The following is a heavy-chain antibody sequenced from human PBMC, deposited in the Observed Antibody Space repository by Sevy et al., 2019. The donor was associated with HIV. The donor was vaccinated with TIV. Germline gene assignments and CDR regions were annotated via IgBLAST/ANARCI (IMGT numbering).Heavy chain of an antibody. CDR3: ARDQSSVGSNWDSVAPADYGMDV. J-gene: IGHJ6*02. D-gene: IGHD2-2*01. CDR1: GDSVSSNTAA. CDR2: TYYRSKWFN. V-gene: IGHV6-1*01. Sequence: KQSQTLSLTCAISGDSVSSNTAAWNWIRQSPSRGLEWLGRTYYRSKWFNDYAVSVISRISINPGTSKNLFSLQLNSVTPEDTAMYYCARDQSSVGSNWDSVAPADYGMDVWGQGTTVTVSS.